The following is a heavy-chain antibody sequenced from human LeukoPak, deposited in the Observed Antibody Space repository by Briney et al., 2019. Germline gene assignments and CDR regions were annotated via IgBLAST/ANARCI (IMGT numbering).Heavy chain of an antibody. CDR2: INPNSGGT. V-gene: IGHV1-2*02. Sequence: ASVKVSCKASGYTFTGYYMHWVRQAPGQGLEWMGWINPNSGGTNYAQKFQGRVTMTRDTSISTAYMELSRLRSDDTAVYYCAIRGYSYGPSAFDIWGQATMGTVSP. CDR1: GYTFTGYY. CDR3: AIRGYSYGPSAFDI. J-gene: IGHJ3*02. D-gene: IGHD5-18*01.